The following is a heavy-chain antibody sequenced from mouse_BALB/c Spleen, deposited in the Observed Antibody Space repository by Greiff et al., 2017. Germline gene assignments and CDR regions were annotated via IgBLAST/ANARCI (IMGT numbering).Heavy chain of an antibody. D-gene: IGHD2-14*01. V-gene: IGHV3-6*02. CDR3: ARNRYDGAYYAMDY. CDR2: ISYDGSN. J-gene: IGHJ4*01. Sequence: EVQLQESGPGLVKPSQSLSLTCSVTGYSITSGYYWNWIRQFPGNKLEWMGYISYDGSNNYNPSLKNRISITRDTSKNQFFLKLNSVTTEDTATYYCARNRYDGAYYAMDYWGQGTSVTVSS. CDR1: GYSITSGYY.